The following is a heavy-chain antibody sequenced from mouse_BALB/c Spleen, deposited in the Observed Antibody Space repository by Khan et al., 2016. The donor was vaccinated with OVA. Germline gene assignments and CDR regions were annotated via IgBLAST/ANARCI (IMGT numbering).Heavy chain of an antibody. D-gene: IGHD2-3*01. V-gene: IGHV5-17*02. CDR3: ARTGYYYFDY. Sequence: EVELVESGGGLVQPGGSRKLSCAAAGFTFSGFGMHWVRQAPEKGLEWVAYISSGSSTIYYADTVKGRFTISRDNPTNTLFLQMTSLRSEDTATCVCARTGYYYFDYWCQGTTLTVSS. J-gene: IGHJ2*01. CDR2: ISSGSSTI. CDR1: GFTFSGFG.